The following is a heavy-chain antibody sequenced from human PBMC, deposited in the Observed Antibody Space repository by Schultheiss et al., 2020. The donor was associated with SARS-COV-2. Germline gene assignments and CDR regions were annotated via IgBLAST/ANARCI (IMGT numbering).Heavy chain of an antibody. Sequence: SQTLSLTCAVYGGSFSGYYWSWIRQPPGKGLEWIGSIYYSGSTYYNPSLKSRVTISVDTSKNQFSLKLSSVTAADTAVYYCAWWGDNAFDIWGQGTMVTVSS. J-gene: IGHJ3*02. D-gene: IGHD2-15*01. CDR1: GGSFSGYY. V-gene: IGHV4-34*01. CDR2: IYYSGST. CDR3: AWWGDNAFDI.